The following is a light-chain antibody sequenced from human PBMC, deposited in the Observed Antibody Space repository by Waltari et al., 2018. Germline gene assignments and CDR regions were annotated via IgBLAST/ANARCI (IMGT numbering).Light chain of an antibody. CDR3: CSYAGSVV. V-gene: IGLV2-23*01. CDR1: SSDVGSYNL. Sequence: QSALTQPASASGSPGQSITISCTGTSSDVGSYNLVSWYQQHPVKAPKLMIYEGSKRPSGVSNRFSGSKSGNTASLTISGLQAEDEADYYCCSYAGSVVFGGGTKLTVL. CDR2: EGS. J-gene: IGLJ2*01.